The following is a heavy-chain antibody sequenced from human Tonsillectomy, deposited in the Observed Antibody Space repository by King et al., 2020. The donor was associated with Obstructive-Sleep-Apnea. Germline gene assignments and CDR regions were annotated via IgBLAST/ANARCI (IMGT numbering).Heavy chain of an antibody. V-gene: IGHV3-23*04. Sequence: VQLVESGGGLVQPGGSRRLSCAASGFTFSSYAMTWVRQAPGRWLEWVSGITGSGDSTSYADSVRGRFTNSRDNSRNRWYLQMNSLRGEDTAVYYCAKDPLDYFDSSGYYWGQGTLVTVSS. CDR2: ITGSGDST. D-gene: IGHD3-22*01. CDR1: GFTFSSYA. CDR3: AKDPLDYFDSSGYY. J-gene: IGHJ4*02.